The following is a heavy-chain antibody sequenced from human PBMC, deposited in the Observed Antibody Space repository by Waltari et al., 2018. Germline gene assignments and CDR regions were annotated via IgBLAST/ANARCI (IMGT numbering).Heavy chain of an antibody. CDR3: ATGGSGRDCFDP. V-gene: IGHV1-24*01. Sequence: QVQLVQSGAEVKKPGASVKVSCKVSGYTFTELSMHWVRQAPGKGLEWMGSLNREDGEANYAQKVQGRGTMTEDTSTNTAYMELSSLRSEDTAVYYCATGGSGRDCFDPWGQGTLVTVSS. D-gene: IGHD3-10*01. CDR2: LNREDGEA. CDR1: GYTFTELS. J-gene: IGHJ5*02.